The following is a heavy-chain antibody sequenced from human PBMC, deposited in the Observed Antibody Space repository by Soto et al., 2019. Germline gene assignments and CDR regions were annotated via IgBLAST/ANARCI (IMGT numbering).Heavy chain of an antibody. CDR3: ARDVGATTFDY. Sequence: QVQLVESGGGVVQPGRSLRLSCAASGFTFNSYAMHWVRQAPGKGLEWVAVISYDGSNKYYADSVKGRFTISRDNSKNTLYLQMNSLRAEDTAVYYCARDVGATTFDYWGQGTLVTVSS. V-gene: IGHV3-30-3*01. J-gene: IGHJ4*02. CDR2: ISYDGSNK. CDR1: GFTFNSYA. D-gene: IGHD1-26*01.